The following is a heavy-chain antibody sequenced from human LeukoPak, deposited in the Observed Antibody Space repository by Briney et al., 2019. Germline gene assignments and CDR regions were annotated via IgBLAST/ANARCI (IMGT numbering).Heavy chain of an antibody. CDR1: GFTFSSYG. CDR3: AKGLWMLLGDAARVSDYYYMDV. CDR2: IWYDGSNK. J-gene: IGHJ6*03. V-gene: IGHV3-33*06. D-gene: IGHD3-10*02. Sequence: GGSLRLSCAASGFTFSSYGMHWVRQAPGKGLEWVAVIWYDGSNKYYADSVKGRFTISRDNSKSTLDLQMNSLRAEDTAVYYCAKGLWMLLGDAARVSDYYYMDVWGKGTTVTVSS.